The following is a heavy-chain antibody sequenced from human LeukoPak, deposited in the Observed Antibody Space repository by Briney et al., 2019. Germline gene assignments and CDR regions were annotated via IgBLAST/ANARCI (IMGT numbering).Heavy chain of an antibody. Sequence: SGTLSLTCAVSGGSISSSNWWSWVRQPPGKGLEWIGEIYHSGSTNYNPSLKSRVTISVDKSKNQFSLKLSSVTAADTAVYYCARHRFIVPSYRQYYFDYWGQGTLVTVSS. CDR3: ARHRFIVPSYRQYYFDY. CDR2: IYHSGST. D-gene: IGHD2-15*01. CDR1: GGSISSSNW. V-gene: IGHV4-4*02. J-gene: IGHJ4*02.